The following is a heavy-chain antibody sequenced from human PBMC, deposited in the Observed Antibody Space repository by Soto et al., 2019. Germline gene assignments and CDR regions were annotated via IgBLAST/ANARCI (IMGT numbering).Heavy chain of an antibody. J-gene: IGHJ5*02. CDR3: ATIGAAYPPSRWFDP. D-gene: IGHD6-13*01. CDR1: GYTFTSYG. Sequence: ASVKVSCKASGYTFTSYGITWVRQAPGQGLEWMGWISAYNGNTNYAQKFQGRVTMTTDTSTNIAYMELRSLRSDDTAVYYCATIGAAYPPSRWFDPWGQGTLVTVSS. V-gene: IGHV1-18*04. CDR2: ISAYNGNT.